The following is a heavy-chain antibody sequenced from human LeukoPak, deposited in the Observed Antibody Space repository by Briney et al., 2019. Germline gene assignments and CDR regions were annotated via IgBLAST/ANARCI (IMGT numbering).Heavy chain of an antibody. V-gene: IGHV4-34*01. Sequence: PSETLSLTCAVYGGSFSGYYWSWIRQPPGKGLEWIGEINHSGSTNYNPSLKSRVTISVDTSKNQFSLKLSSVTAADTAVYYRARVSSSSSRYYYYYMDVWGKGTTVTVSS. CDR2: INHSGST. J-gene: IGHJ6*03. D-gene: IGHD6-6*01. CDR3: ARVSSSSSRYYYYYMDV. CDR1: GGSFSGYY.